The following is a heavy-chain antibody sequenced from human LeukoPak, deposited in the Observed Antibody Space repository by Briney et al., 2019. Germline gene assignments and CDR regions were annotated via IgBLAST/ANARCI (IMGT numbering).Heavy chain of an antibody. CDR1: GGSISSYY. CDR3: ARVLYGDYLDY. V-gene: IGHV4-59*01. CDR2: IYYSGST. Sequence: SETLSLTCTVSGGSISSYYWSWIRQPPGKGLEWIGYIYYSGSTNYNPSLKSRVTISVDTSKNQFSLKLSSVTAAVTAVYYCARVLYGDYLDYWGQGTLVTVSS. D-gene: IGHD4-17*01. J-gene: IGHJ4*02.